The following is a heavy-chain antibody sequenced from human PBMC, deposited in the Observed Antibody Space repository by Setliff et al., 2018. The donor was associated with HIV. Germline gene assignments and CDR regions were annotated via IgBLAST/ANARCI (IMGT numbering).Heavy chain of an antibody. CDR3: ARARGVYSGVCFNLRFVFCSWVLDPPERGLKGIGDLDLTVNTTYNPSLYSRITMSIDTSTIQFSLRVNAVTAADM. CDR2: IDHTGNT. J-gene: IGHJ6*03. V-gene: IGHV4-34*01. Sequence: SETLSLTCTVYGGSFSGYFWSWIRQPPGKGLEWIGEIDHTGNTNYNPSLESRVTMSIDTSTNQFSLKLNYVTAADTACYFCARARGVYSGVCFNLRFVFCSWVLDPPERGLKGIGDLDLTVNTTYNPSLYSRITMSIDTSTIQFSLRVNAVTAADM. D-gene: IGHD1-26*01. CDR1: GGSFSGYF.